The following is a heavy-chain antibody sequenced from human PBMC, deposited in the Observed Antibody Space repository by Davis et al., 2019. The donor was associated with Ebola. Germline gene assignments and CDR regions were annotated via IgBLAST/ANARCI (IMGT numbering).Heavy chain of an antibody. CDR3: ARHHGGNSGYDLDY. D-gene: IGHD5-12*01. CDR2: FNYNGGA. V-gene: IGHV4-61*01. Sequence: SETLSLTCTVSGASVSSSRYYWSWIRQPPGKGLEWVGYFNYNGGANYNPSLKSRVTISVDTSKNQFSLKLSSVTAADTAVYYCARHHGGNSGYDLDYWGQGTLVTVSS. J-gene: IGHJ4*02. CDR1: GASVSSSRYY.